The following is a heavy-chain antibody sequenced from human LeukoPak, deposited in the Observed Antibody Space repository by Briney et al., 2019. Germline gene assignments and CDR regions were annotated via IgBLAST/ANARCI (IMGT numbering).Heavy chain of an antibody. CDR1: GFTFSDYY. CDR3: ARVPPMVRGVIRASIGHYYYYGMDV. J-gene: IGHJ6*02. CDR2: ISSSGSTI. Sequence: PGGSLRLSCAASGFTFSDYYMSWIRQAPGKGLEWVSYISSSGSTIYYADSVKGRFTISRDNAKNSLYLQMNSLRAEDTAVYYCARVPPMVRGVIRASIGHYYYYGMDVWGQGTTVTVSS. D-gene: IGHD3-10*01. V-gene: IGHV3-11*01.